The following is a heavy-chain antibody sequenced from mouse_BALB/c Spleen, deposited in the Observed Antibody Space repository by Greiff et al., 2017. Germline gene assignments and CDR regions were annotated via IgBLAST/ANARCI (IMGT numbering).Heavy chain of an antibody. CDR2: ISYSGST. V-gene: IGHV3-2*02. Sequence: EVKLMESGPGLVKPSQSLSLTCTVTGYSITSDYAWNWIRQFPGNKLEWMGYISYSGSTSYNPSLKSRISITRDTSKNQFFLQLNSVTTEDTATYYCARTLRGYAMDYWGQGTSVTVSS. J-gene: IGHJ4*01. CDR1: GYSITSDYA. D-gene: IGHD1-1*01. CDR3: ARTLRGYAMDY.